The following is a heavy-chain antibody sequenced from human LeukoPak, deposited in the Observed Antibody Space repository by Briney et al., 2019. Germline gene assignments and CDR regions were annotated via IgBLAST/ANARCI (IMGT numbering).Heavy chain of an antibody. J-gene: IGHJ4*02. V-gene: IGHV4-4*07. D-gene: IGHD3-22*01. CDR3: ARAADYYDSSGYYHPLFDY. Sequence: PSETLSLTCTVSGGSISSYYWSWIRQPAGKGLEWIGRIYTSGSTNYNPSLKSRVTMSVDTSKNQFSLKLSSVTAADTAVYYCARAADYYDSSGYYHPLFDYWGQGTLVTVSS. CDR1: GGSISSYY. CDR2: IYTSGST.